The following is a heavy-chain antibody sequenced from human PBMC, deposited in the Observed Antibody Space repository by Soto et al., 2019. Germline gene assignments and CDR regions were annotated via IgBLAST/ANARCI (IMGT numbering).Heavy chain of an antibody. CDR1: GGSISSGGYY. V-gene: IGHV4-61*08. D-gene: IGHD4-17*01. CDR3: ARTYGDYFDY. J-gene: IGHJ4*02. Sequence: PSETLSLTCTVSGGSISSGGYYWSWIRQPPGKGLEWIGYIYYSGSTNYNPSLKSRVTISVDTSKNQFSLKLSSVTAADTAVYYCARTYGDYFDYWGQGTLVTVSS. CDR2: IYYSGST.